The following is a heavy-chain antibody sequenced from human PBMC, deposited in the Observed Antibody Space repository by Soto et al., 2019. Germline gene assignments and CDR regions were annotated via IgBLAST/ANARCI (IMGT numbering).Heavy chain of an antibody. CDR1: GFSLTTSGVG. CDR3: AHRVLRTVFGLVTTTAIYFDF. V-gene: IGHV2-5*02. Sequence: QITLNESGPPVVSPTETLTLTCRFSGFSLTTSGVGVGWIRQSPGKAPEWLALVYWDDDKRYSASLKSRLSITKDISKNQVALTVSDLDPTDSATYYCAHRVLRTVFGLVTTTAIYFDFWGQGTPVAVS. D-gene: IGHD3-3*01. J-gene: IGHJ4*02. CDR2: VYWDDDK.